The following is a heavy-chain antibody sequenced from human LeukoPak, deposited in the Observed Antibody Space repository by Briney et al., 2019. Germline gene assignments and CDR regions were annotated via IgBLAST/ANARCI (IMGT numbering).Heavy chain of an antibody. CDR2: INHSGST. J-gene: IGHJ3*02. D-gene: IGHD3-22*01. CDR3: AXRLRGYYYAFDI. Sequence: SETLSLTCAVYGGSFSGYYWSWIRQPPGKGLEWIGAINHSGSTNYNPSLKSRVTISVDTSKNQFSLKLSSVTAADTAVYYCAXRLRGYYYAFDIWGQGTMVTVSS. CDR1: GGSFSGYY. V-gene: IGHV4-34*01.